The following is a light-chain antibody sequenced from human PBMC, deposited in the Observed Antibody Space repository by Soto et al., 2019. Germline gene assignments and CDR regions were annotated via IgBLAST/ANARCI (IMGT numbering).Light chain of an antibody. V-gene: IGLV2-14*01. CDR3: YSYTSSSTYV. Sequence: QSVLTQPASVSGSPRQSIPIFCTGTSSDVGAYNYVSWYQQHPTKVPKLMIYDVSNRPSGVSDRFSGSKSGNTASLTISGLQAEDEADYYCYSYTSSSTYVFGTGTRSPS. J-gene: IGLJ1*01. CDR2: DVS. CDR1: SSDVGAYNY.